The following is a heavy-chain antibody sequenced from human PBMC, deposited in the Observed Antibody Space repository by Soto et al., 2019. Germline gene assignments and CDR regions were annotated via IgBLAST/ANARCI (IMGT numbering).Heavy chain of an antibody. CDR3: ARERRRDDSNPFDALAV. D-gene: IGHD3-22*01. Sequence: QVQLVQSGAEVKKPGSSVKVSCKASGGFYSIKTISWVRQALGQGLEWMGRIIPLVHIINNAQKFQGRVAISAEKSTSTAYMQLRSLKSADTAIYYCARERRRDDSNPFDALAVWGQGTMVPVSS. V-gene: IGHV1-69*04. J-gene: IGHJ3*01. CDR2: IIPLVHII. CDR1: GGFYSIKT.